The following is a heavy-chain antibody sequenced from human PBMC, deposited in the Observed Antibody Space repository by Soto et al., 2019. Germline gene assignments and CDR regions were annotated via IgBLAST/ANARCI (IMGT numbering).Heavy chain of an antibody. CDR3: ARGLRFWSGYYIRRWFDP. CDR1: GGSFSGYY. CDR2: INHSGST. J-gene: IGHJ5*02. Sequence: ETLSLTCAVYGGSFSGYYWSWIRQPPGKGLEWIGEINHSGSTNYNPSLKSRVTISVDTSKNQFSLKLSSVTAADTAVYYCARGLRFWSGYYIRRWFDPWGQGTLVTVSS. D-gene: IGHD3-3*01. V-gene: IGHV4-34*01.